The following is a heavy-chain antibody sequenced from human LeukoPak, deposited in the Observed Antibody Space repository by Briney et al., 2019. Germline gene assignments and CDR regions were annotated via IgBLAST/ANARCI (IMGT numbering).Heavy chain of an antibody. CDR2: INHSGST. Sequence: SETLSLTCAVYGGSFSGYYWSWIRQPPGKGLEWIGEINHSGSTNYNPSLKSRVTISVDTSKNQFSLKLSSVTAADTAVYYCARQDSSGWYDWGQGTLVTVSS. J-gene: IGHJ4*02. CDR1: GGSFSGYY. D-gene: IGHD6-19*01. CDR3: ARQDSSGWYD. V-gene: IGHV4-34*01.